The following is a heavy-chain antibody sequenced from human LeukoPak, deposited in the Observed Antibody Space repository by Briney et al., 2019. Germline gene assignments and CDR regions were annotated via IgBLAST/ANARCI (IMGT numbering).Heavy chain of an antibody. D-gene: IGHD6-19*01. CDR3: ARHLTRQYSSGWLFDY. Sequence: GESLKISCKGSGYSFTSYWIGWVRQMPGKGLEWMGIIYPGDSDTRYSPSFQGQGTISADKSISTAYLQWSSLKASDTAMYYCARHLTRQYSSGWLFDYWGQGTLVTVSS. CDR1: GYSFTSYW. CDR2: IYPGDSDT. V-gene: IGHV5-51*01. J-gene: IGHJ4*02.